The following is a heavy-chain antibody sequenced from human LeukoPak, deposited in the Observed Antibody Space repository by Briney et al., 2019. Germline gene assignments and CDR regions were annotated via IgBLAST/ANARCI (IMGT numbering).Heavy chain of an antibody. Sequence: SETLSLTCTVSGGSISDYYWSWIRQPPGKGLEWIGYIYYSGSTNYNPSLKSRVTISVDTSKNQFSLKLSSVTAADTAVYYCVQGYYDSSGYYTFDYWGQGTLVTVSS. CDR3: VQGYYDSSGYYTFDY. CDR1: GGSISDYY. CDR2: IYYSGST. D-gene: IGHD3-22*01. J-gene: IGHJ4*02. V-gene: IGHV4-59*12.